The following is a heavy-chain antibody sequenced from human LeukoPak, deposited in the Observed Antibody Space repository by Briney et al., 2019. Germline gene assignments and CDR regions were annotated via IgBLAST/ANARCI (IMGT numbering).Heavy chain of an antibody. CDR3: ATDFAPPPVADAFDI. Sequence: ASVKVSCKVSGYTLTELSMHGVRQAPGKGLEWMGGFDPEDGETIYAQKFQGRVTMTEDTSTDTAYMELSSLRSEDTAVYYCATDFAPPPVADAFDIWGQGTMVTVSS. D-gene: IGHD2-15*01. V-gene: IGHV1-24*01. CDR2: FDPEDGET. J-gene: IGHJ3*02. CDR1: GYTLTELS.